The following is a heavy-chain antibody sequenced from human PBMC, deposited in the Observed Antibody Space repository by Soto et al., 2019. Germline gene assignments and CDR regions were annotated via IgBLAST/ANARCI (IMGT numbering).Heavy chain of an antibody. CDR3: ARVREVTATFYYYYGMDV. CDR2: INHGGST. CDR1: GASFSGYY. J-gene: IGHJ6*02. Sequence: SETLSLTCAVYGASFSGYYWSWIRQPPGKGLEWIGEINHGGSTNYNPSLKSRFTISVDTSKNQFSLKLSSVTAADTTVYYCARVREVTATFYYYYGMDVWGQGTTVTVSS. V-gene: IGHV4-34*01. D-gene: IGHD2-21*02.